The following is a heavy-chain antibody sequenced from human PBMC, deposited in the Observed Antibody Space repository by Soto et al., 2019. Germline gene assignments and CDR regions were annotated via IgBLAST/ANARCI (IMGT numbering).Heavy chain of an antibody. D-gene: IGHD3-10*01. CDR2: IKSKTDGGTT. J-gene: IGHJ6*03. CDR3: TTDSRITMVRGVIEEYYYMDV. CDR1: GFTFNNAW. V-gene: IGHV3-15*01. Sequence: GGSLRLSCAASGFTFNNAWMSWVRQAPGKGLEWVGRIKSKTDGGTTDYAAPVKGRFTISRDDSKNTLYLQMNSLKTEDTAVYYCTTDSRITMVRGVIEEYYYMDVWGKGTTVTVSS.